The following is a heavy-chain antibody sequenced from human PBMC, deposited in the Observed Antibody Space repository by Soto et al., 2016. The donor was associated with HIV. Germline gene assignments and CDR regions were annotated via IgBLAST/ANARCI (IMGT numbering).Heavy chain of an antibody. V-gene: IGHV1-2*02. CDR3: ARDSAYCSSTSCYGSWFDT. CDR1: GYSFSGYY. J-gene: IGHJ5*02. Sequence: QVQLVQSGAEVRKPGASVKVSCKSSGYSFSGYYMHWVRQAPGQGLEWMGWITPNSGGTEYAQKFQGRVTMTRDTSISTAYMELSRLRSDDTAVYYCARDSAYCSSTSCYGSWFDTWGQGTLVTVSS. D-gene: IGHD2-2*01. CDR2: ITPNSGGT.